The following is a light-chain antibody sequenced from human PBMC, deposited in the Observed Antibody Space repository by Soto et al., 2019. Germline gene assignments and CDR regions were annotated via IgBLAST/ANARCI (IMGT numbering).Light chain of an antibody. CDR2: GAS. J-gene: IGKJ4*01. CDR3: QQYNNWPPLT. CDR1: QSVSSN. V-gene: IGKV3D-15*01. Sequence: EILMTQSPATLSVSPGERATLSCRASQSVSSNLAWYQQKVGQAPRLLIYGASIRATGIPARFSGSGSGTDFTLTISSLQSEDFAVYFCQQYNNWPPLTFGGVTKLEIK.